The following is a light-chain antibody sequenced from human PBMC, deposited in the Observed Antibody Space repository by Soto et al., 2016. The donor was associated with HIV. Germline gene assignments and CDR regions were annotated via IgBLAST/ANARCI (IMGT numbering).Light chain of an antibody. V-gene: IGLV3-25*03. Sequence: SYELTQPPSVSVSPGQTARITCSGDALPKQYAYWYQQKPGQAPVLVIYKDSERPSGIPERFSGSSSGTTVTLTISGVQAEDEADYYCQSVDGSGTYRVFGGGTKLTVL. CDR2: KDS. CDR3: QSVDGSGTYRV. J-gene: IGLJ2*01. CDR1: ALPKQY.